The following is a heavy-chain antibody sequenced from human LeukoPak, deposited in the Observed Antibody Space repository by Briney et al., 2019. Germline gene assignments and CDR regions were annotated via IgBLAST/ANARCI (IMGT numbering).Heavy chain of an antibody. CDR3: ARDMGDY. J-gene: IGHJ4*02. CDR1: GFTFSSYW. V-gene: IGHV3-7*01. Sequence: SGGSLRLSCAASGFTFSSYWVSWVRQAPGKGLEWVANIKQDGSEKYYVDSVKGRFTISRDNAKNSLYLQMNSLRAEDTAVYYCARDMGDYWGQGTLVTVSS. D-gene: IGHD3-10*01. CDR2: IKQDGSEK.